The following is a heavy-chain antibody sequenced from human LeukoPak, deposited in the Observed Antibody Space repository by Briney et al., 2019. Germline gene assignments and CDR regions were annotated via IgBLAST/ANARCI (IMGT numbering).Heavy chain of an antibody. D-gene: IGHD2-2*01. Sequence: GASLKVSSTASGYTFTTYGISWVRQAPGHGLEWIGWISAHNGNTNYAHKVQGRVTMTTDTSTSTAYMELRSLSSDGTAVYYCARDNSAISDCSSASCFHFNYWGQGTLVTVSS. V-gene: IGHV1-18*01. CDR2: ISAHNGNT. CDR1: GYTFTTYG. J-gene: IGHJ4*02. CDR3: ARDNSAISDCSSASCFHFNY.